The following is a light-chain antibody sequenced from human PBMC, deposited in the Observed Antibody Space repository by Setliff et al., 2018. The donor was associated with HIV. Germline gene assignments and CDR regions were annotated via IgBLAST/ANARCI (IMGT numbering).Light chain of an antibody. J-gene: IGLJ3*02. CDR3: STWDDSLKSWV. V-gene: IGLV1-44*01. CDR2: TNN. CDR1: SSNIGINT. Sequence: QSVLTQPPSASGTPGQRVTISCSGSSSNIGINTVNWYLQFPGAAPKLLIHTNNQRQSGVPDRFSGSKSGTSASLAISGLQSEGEGDYYCSTWDDSLKSWVFGGGTKVTVL.